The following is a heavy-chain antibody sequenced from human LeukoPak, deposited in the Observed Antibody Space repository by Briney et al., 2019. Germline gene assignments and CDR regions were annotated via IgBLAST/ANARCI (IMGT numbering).Heavy chain of an antibody. CDR1: GFTFDDYA. D-gene: IGHD3-22*01. CDR3: ARAPIQYYYDSSGYLVRTPYYYYGMDV. Sequence: PGRSLRLSCAASGFTFDDYAMHWVRQAPGKGLEWVSGISWNSGSTGYADSVKGRFTISRDNAKNSLYLQMNSLRAEDTALYYCARAPIQYYYDSSGYLVRTPYYYYGMDVWGQGTTVTVSS. V-gene: IGHV3-9*01. CDR2: ISWNSGST. J-gene: IGHJ6*02.